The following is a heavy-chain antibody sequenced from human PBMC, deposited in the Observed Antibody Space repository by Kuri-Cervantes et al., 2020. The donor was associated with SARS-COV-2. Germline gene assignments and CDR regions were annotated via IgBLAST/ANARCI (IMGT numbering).Heavy chain of an antibody. CDR2: IIPIFGTA. D-gene: IGHD1-26*01. V-gene: IGHV1-69*05. Sequence: SVKVSCKASGGTFSSYATSWVRQAPGQGLEWMGGIIPIFGTANYAQKFQGRVTITTDESTSTAYMELSSLRSEDTAVYYCARDHSGSNEGYYFDYWGQGTLVTVSS. CDR3: ARDHSGSNEGYYFDY. J-gene: IGHJ4*02. CDR1: GGTFSSYA.